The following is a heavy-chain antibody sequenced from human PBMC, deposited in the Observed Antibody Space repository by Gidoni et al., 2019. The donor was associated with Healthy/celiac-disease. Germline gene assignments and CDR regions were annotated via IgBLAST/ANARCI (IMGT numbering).Heavy chain of an antibody. D-gene: IGHD6-13*01. CDR1: GYSVTSYW. CDR2: LYPGDSDT. CDR3: ARRGSSWFQGWFDP. V-gene: IGHV5-51*01. Sequence: EVQLVQSGAAVKKPVASLKISCKGSGYSVTSYWIGWVRQMPGKGREWLGILYPGDSDTRYSPSFPGQVTISADKSISTAYLQWSSLKASDTAMYYCARRGSSWFQGWFDPWGQGTLVTVSS. J-gene: IGHJ5*02.